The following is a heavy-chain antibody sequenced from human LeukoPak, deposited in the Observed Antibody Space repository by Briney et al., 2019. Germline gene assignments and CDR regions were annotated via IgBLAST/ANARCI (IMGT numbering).Heavy chain of an antibody. Sequence: ASVKVSCKPSGYTFTDFYMHWVRQAPGQALEWMGRINSNSGGTNYAQKFQGRVTMTRDTSISTAYMELSRLRSDDTAVYYCARGFTDTIFGVVKDAFDIWGQGTLVTVSS. D-gene: IGHD3-3*01. V-gene: IGHV1-2*06. J-gene: IGHJ3*02. CDR1: GYTFTDFY. CDR2: INSNSGGT. CDR3: ARGFTDTIFGVVKDAFDI.